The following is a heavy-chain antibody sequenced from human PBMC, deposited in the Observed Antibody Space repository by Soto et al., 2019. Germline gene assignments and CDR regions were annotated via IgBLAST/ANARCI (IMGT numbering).Heavy chain of an antibody. CDR1: GGSISSYY. V-gene: IGHV4-59*01. Sequence: SETLSLTCTVSGGSISSYYWSWIRQPPGKGLEWIGYIYYSGSTNYNPSLKSRVTISVDTSKNQFSLKLSSVTAADTAVYYCARDYNRYYDFWSGSYGMDVWGQGTTVTVSS. J-gene: IGHJ6*02. D-gene: IGHD3-3*01. CDR3: ARDYNRYYDFWSGSYGMDV. CDR2: IYYSGST.